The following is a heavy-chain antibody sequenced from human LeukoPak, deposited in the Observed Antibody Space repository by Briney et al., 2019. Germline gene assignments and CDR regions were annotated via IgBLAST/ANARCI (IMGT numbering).Heavy chain of an antibody. D-gene: IGHD4-23*01. J-gene: IGHJ4*02. CDR1: GYPFVRYH. V-gene: IGHV1-2*02. Sequence: ASVKVSCKDSGYPFVRYHMHWVRQAPGQGLEWMGWLNPNSGGTNSAEKFQGRVSMTRDTSVSTAYLELNSLRSDDTAVYYCARYCDYGGTCVDYWGQGTLVTVSS. CDR3: ARYCDYGGTCVDY. CDR2: LNPNSGGT.